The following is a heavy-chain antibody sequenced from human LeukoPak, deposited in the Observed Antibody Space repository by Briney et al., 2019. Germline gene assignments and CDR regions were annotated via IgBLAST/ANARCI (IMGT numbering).Heavy chain of an antibody. CDR1: GYSFTTYW. CDR3: AKLRWPEGDRSSFDF. D-gene: IGHD4-23*01. Sequence: GESLKISCKGSGYSFTTYWIGWVRQMPGKGLDWMGIIYPSDSDTKYSPSFQGQVTISADKSINTAYLQWTSLKASDTAMHYCAKLRWPEGDRSSFDFWGQGTLVTVSS. J-gene: IGHJ4*02. CDR2: IYPSDSDT. V-gene: IGHV5-51*01.